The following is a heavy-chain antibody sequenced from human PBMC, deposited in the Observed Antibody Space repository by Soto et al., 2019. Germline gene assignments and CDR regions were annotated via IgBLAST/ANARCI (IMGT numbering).Heavy chain of an antibody. CDR3: ARDMEKLGTRENDALDI. D-gene: IGHD3-3*01. CDR2: INAGSGNT. Sequence: ASVKVSCKAAGYTFSAYTMNWVRQAPGQSLEWMGWINAGSGNTKYSQNFQGRVSITRDTSASTVYMELTGLKSEDTAVYYCARDMEKLGTRENDALDIWGQGPMLTVSS. CDR1: GYTFSAYT. J-gene: IGHJ3*02. V-gene: IGHV1-3*01.